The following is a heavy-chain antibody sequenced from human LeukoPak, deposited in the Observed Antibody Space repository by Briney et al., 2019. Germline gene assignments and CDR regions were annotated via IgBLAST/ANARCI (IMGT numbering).Heavy chain of an antibody. Sequence: ASVKVSCKASGYTFTSYGTSWVRQAPGQGLEWMGWISAYNGNTNYAQKLQGRVTMTTDTSTSTAYMELSSLRSEDTAVYYCARDPGRLGWKILDYWGQGTLVTVSS. D-gene: IGHD6-25*01. CDR1: GYTFTSYG. V-gene: IGHV1-18*01. CDR3: ARDPGRLGWKILDY. CDR2: ISAYNGNT. J-gene: IGHJ4*02.